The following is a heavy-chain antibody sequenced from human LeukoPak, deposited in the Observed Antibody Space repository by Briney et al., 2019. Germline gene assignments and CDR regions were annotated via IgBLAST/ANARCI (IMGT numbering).Heavy chain of an antibody. CDR3: ASLTTADAFDI. CDR1: GGSISSHF. D-gene: IGHD3-22*01. V-gene: IGHV4-59*11. CDR2: IFYSGTT. Sequence: SETLSLTCTVSGGSISSHFWSWIRQPPGKGLEWIGYIFYSGTTNYNPSLKSRVTISVDTSKNQFSLKLSSVTAADTAVFYCASLTTADAFDIWGQGTMVTVSS. J-gene: IGHJ3*02.